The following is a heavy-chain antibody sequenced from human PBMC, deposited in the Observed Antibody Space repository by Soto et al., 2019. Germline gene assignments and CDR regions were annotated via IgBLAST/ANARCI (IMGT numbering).Heavy chain of an antibody. CDR2: IIPIFGTA. CDR1: GGTLSSYA. D-gene: IGHD3-10*01. V-gene: IGHV1-69*12. J-gene: IGHJ4*02. CDR3: ASQEDGITMFRGVIPAYYSDY. Sequence: QVQLVQSGAEVKKPGSSVKVSCKASGGTLSSYAISSVRQAPGQGPEWMGGIIPIFGTANYAQKFQGRVTISADESTSIAYRDLSSLRWEDMAVYYCASQEDGITMFRGVIPAYYSDYWGQGTLVTVSS.